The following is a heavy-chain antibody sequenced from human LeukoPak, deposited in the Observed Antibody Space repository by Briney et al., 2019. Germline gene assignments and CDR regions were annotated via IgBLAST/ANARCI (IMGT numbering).Heavy chain of an antibody. J-gene: IGHJ4*02. D-gene: IGHD3-10*01. V-gene: IGHV3-23*01. CDR1: GFTFSSYA. CDR3: AKDRAHHRNANDY. CDR2: ISGSGGST. Sequence: GGSLRLSCAASGFTFSSYAMSCVRQAAGKGLEWLSAISGSGGSTYYADSVKGRFTISRDNSKNTLYLQMNCLRAEDTAVYYCAKDRAHHRNANDYWGQGTLVTVSS.